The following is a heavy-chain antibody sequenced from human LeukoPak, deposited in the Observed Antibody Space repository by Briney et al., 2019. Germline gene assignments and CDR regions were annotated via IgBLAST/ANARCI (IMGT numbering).Heavy chain of an antibody. V-gene: IGHV4-4*02. Sequence: PSETLSLTCDVSGGSVTSTNWWTWVRQPPGKGLEWIGEVHLDGRTNYNPSLKSRLVMSVDLPENHISLKLTSVTAADTAVYYRARHREDIVVVPFDYWGQGTLVTVSS. CDR2: VHLDGRT. J-gene: IGHJ4*02. CDR3: ARHREDIVVVPFDY. CDR1: GGSVTSTNW. D-gene: IGHD2-2*01.